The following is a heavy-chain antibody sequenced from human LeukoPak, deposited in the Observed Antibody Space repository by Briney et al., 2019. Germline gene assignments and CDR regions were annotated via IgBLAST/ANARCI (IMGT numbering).Heavy chain of an antibody. D-gene: IGHD5-18*01. CDR2: IYTSGTT. CDR1: GGSISSYY. CDR3: ARVHTTMSRGLYYYYYMDV. Sequence: SETLSLTCTVSGGSISSYYWSWIRQPAGRGLEWIGRIYTSGTTNYNPSLKSRVTMSVDTSKNQFSLKLSSVTAADTAVYYCARVHTTMSRGLYYYYYMDVWGKGTTVTVSS. V-gene: IGHV4-4*07. J-gene: IGHJ6*03.